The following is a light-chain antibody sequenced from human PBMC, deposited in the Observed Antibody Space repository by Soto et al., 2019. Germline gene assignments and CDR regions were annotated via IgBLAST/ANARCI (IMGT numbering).Light chain of an antibody. CDR1: QSISKY. V-gene: IGKV1-39*01. J-gene: IGKJ1*01. Sequence: DIQMTQSPSTLSASVGDRVTITCRASQSISKYLSWFQQKPGKAPKLLIYATSSLQSGVPSRFSGSGSGTDFTLTISSLQPEDFATYYCQQSDSTPPWTFGQGTKVEIK. CDR2: ATS. CDR3: QQSDSTPPWT.